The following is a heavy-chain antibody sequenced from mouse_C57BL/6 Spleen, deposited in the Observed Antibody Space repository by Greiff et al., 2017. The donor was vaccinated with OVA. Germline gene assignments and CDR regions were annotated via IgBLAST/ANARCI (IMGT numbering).Heavy chain of an antibody. V-gene: IGHV3-6*01. D-gene: IGHD1-1*02. J-gene: IGHJ3*01. Sequence: ESGPGLVKPSQSLSLTCSVTGYSITSGYYWNWIRQFPGNKLEWMGYISYDGSNNYNPSLKNRISITRDTSKNQFFLKLNSVTTEDTATYYCARGNYGLAYWGQGTLVTVSA. CDR2: ISYDGSN. CDR3: ARGNYGLAY. CDR1: GYSITSGYY.